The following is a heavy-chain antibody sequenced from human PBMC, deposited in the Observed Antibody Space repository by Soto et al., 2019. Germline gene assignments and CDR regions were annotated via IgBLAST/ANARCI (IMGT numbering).Heavy chain of an antibody. CDR3: ARGSGDFWSGYYYYSYGMDV. CDR2: ISAYNGNT. Sequence: GASVKVSCKASGYTFTSYGISWVRQAPGQGLEWMGWISAYNGNTNYAQKLQGRVTMTTDTSTSTAYMELRSLRSDDTAVYYCARGSGDFWSGYYYYSYGMDVWGQGITVTVSS. J-gene: IGHJ6*02. D-gene: IGHD3-3*01. V-gene: IGHV1-18*01. CDR1: GYTFTSYG.